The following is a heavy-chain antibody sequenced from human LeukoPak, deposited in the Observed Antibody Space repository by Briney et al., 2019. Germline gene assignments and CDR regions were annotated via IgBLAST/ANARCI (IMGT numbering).Heavy chain of an antibody. Sequence: GGSLRLSCAASGFTFSSYWMHWVRQAPGKGLVWVSRINSDGSSTSYADSVKGRFTISRDNARNTLSLQMNSLRAEDTAVYYCARERGVSHPFDYWGQGTLVTVSS. CDR1: GFTFSSYW. V-gene: IGHV3-74*01. J-gene: IGHJ4*02. D-gene: IGHD2-21*01. CDR2: INSDGSST. CDR3: ARERGVSHPFDY.